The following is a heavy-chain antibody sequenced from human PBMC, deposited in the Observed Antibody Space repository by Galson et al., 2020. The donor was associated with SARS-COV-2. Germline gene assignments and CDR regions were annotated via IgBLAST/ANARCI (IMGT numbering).Heavy chain of an antibody. V-gene: IGHV3-23*01. J-gene: IGHJ4*02. CDR3: ARGVGVYTYGFDY. CDR1: GFAFSSYA. CDR2: ISGSGGTT. D-gene: IGHD5-18*01. Sequence: TGGSRRLSCAASGFAFSSYAMTWVRLATGEGLEWVSAISGSGGTTYYADSVKGRFTISRDNSKNTLSLQMNSLRADDTAVYYCARGVGVYTYGFDYWGQGILVTVSS.